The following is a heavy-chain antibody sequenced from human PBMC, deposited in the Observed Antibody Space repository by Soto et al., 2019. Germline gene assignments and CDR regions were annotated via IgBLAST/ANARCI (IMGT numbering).Heavy chain of an antibody. D-gene: IGHD4-17*01. Sequence: SVKVSCKASGGTFSSYAISCVRQAPGQGLEWMGGIIPIFGTANYAQKFRGRVTITADESTSTAYMELSSLRSEDTAVYYCARADTVTTPIDYWGQGTLVTVSS. V-gene: IGHV1-69*13. CDR3: ARADTVTTPIDY. CDR1: GGTFSSYA. J-gene: IGHJ4*02. CDR2: IIPIFGTA.